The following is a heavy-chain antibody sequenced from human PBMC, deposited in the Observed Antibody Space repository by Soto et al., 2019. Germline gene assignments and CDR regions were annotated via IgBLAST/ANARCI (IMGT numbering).Heavy chain of an antibody. CDR3: ARARANWGLYGMDV. CDR1: GGSISSYY. Sequence: SETLSLTCTVSGGSISSYYWSWIRQPPGKGLELVGYIYHSGSTYYNPSLKSRVTISVDRSKNQFSLKLSSVTAADTAVYYCARARANWGLYGMDVWGQGTTVTVSS. D-gene: IGHD7-27*01. J-gene: IGHJ6*02. CDR2: IYHSGST. V-gene: IGHV4-59*12.